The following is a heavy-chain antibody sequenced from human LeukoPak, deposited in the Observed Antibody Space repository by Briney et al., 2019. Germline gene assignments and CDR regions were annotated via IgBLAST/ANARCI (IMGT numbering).Heavy chain of an antibody. CDR1: GFTFSSYA. D-gene: IGHD6-19*01. V-gene: IGHV3-30-3*01. J-gene: IGHJ4*02. CDR2: ISYDGSNE. Sequence: GRSLRLSCAASGFTFSSYAMHWVRQAPGKGLEWVAVISYDGSNEYYADSVKGRFTISRDNSKNTLYLQMNSLRAEDTAVYYCAREGYSSGSIDYWGQGTLVTVSS. CDR3: AREGYSSGSIDY.